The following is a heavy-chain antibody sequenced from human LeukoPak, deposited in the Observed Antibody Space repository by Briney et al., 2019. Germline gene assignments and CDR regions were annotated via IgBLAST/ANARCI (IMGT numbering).Heavy chain of an antibody. CDR2: VSGSGGGT. CDR3: AKRGGYSYGHFDY. V-gene: IGHV3-23*01. CDR1: GFIVSSNY. Sequence: GGSLRLSCAVTGFIVSSNYMNWVRQAPGKGLEWVATVSGSGGGTYYADSVKGRFTISRDNSQNMVYLQMDSLRAEDTAVYYCAKRGGYSYGHFDYWGQGTLVTVSS. D-gene: IGHD5-18*01. J-gene: IGHJ4*02.